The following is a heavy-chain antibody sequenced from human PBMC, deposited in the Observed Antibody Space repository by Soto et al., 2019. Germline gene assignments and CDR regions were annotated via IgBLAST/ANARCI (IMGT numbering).Heavy chain of an antibody. V-gene: IGHV3-53*01. CDR2: IYSGGST. Sequence: GGSLRLSCAASGFTVSSNYMSWVRQAPGKGLEWVSVIYSGGSTYYADSVKGRFTISRDNPKNTLYLQMNSLRAEDTAVYYCARMAMIYYDIEAFDIRGQGTMVTVSS. CDR3: ARMAMIYYDIEAFDI. J-gene: IGHJ3*02. D-gene: IGHD3-22*01. CDR1: GFTVSSNY.